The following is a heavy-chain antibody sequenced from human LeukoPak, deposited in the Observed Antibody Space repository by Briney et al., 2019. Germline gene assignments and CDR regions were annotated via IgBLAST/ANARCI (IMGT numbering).Heavy chain of an antibody. J-gene: IGHJ4*02. Sequence: GGSLRLSCTASGFTFSSYEMNWVRQAPGKGLEWVSYISSSGSTIYYADSVKGRFTISRDNAKNSLYLQMNSLRAEDTAVYYCARDLWFGELLFDYWGQGTLVTVSS. CDR3: ARDLWFGELLFDY. CDR1: GFTFSSYE. CDR2: ISSSGSTI. D-gene: IGHD3-10*01. V-gene: IGHV3-48*03.